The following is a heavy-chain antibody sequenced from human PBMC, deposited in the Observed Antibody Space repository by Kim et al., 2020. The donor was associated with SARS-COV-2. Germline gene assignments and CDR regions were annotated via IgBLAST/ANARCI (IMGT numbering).Heavy chain of an antibody. Sequence: VKGRFTSFRDHTKNTLYLQMNSLRAEDTAVYYCAKDYRFDWLLLDDSFDIWGQGTMVTVSS. J-gene: IGHJ3*02. D-gene: IGHD3-9*01. CDR3: AKDYRFDWLLLDDSFDI. V-gene: IGHV3-23*01.